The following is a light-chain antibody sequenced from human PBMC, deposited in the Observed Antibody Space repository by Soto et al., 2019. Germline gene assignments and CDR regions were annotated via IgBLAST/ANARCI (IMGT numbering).Light chain of an antibody. CDR2: GAS. CDR3: QQYDTSPWT. Sequence: EIVLTQSPGTLSLSPGERATLSCRASQSVTSNYLAWYQQTPGQAPRLLFYGASSRAIGIPDRFSASGSGTHFTLTITRLGPEEFAVYYCQQYDTSPWTVGQGTKVVI. CDR1: QSVTSNY. V-gene: IGKV3-20*01. J-gene: IGKJ1*01.